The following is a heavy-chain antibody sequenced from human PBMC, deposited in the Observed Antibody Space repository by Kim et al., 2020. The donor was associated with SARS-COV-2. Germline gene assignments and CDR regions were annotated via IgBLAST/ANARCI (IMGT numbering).Heavy chain of an antibody. CDR1: GCSISSSAYY. J-gene: IGHJ4*02. Sequence: SETLSLTCTVSGCSISSSAYYWGGIRQPPGKGLEWTGSVYYTGTTYYNPSLKSRVTISVDTSKNQFSLKLSSVTAADTAVYYCARHSRGTSIRFSGLFQFDYWGQGTLVTVSS. D-gene: IGHD2-2*02. V-gene: IGHV4-39*01. CDR3: ARHSRGTSIRFSGLFQFDY. CDR2: VYYTGTT.